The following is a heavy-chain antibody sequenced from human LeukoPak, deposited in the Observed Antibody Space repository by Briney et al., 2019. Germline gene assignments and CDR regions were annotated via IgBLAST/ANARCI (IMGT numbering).Heavy chain of an antibody. CDR3: ARGQHGLGY. V-gene: IGHV3-7*01. CDR2: INQDGGEK. J-gene: IGHJ4*02. D-gene: IGHD6-19*01. Sequence: PGGSLRLSCAASGFTFSIYWMTWVRQAPGQGLEWVASINQDGGEKHYVDSVKGRFTISRDNAKNSLSLQMNSLRVEDTAVYYCARGQHGLGYWGQGTLVTVSS. CDR1: GFTFSIYW.